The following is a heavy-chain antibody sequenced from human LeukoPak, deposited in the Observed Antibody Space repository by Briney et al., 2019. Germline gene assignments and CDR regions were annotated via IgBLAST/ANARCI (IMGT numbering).Heavy chain of an antibody. CDR2: INHSGST. V-gene: IGHV4-34*01. CDR3: ARATAYYYYGMDV. Sequence: SETLSLTCAVYGGSFSGYYWSWIRQPPGKGLEWIGEINHSGSTNYNPSLKSRVTISVDTSKNQFSLKLSSVTAADTAVYYCARATAYYYYGMDVWGQGTTVTVSS. J-gene: IGHJ6*02. CDR1: GGSFSGYY.